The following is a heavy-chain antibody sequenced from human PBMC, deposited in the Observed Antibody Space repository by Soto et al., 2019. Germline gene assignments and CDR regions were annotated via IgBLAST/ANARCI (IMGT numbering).Heavy chain of an antibody. V-gene: IGHV3-23*01. CDR3: AITSRDYYDSSGYP. Sequence: GGSLRLSCAASGLIFSNYAMSWVRQAPGKGLEWVSAISGSGGSTYYADSVKGRFTVSRDNSKNTLFLQMNSLRAEDTAVYYCAITSRDYYDSSGYPWGQGTQVTVSS. CDR2: ISGSGGST. CDR1: GLIFSNYA. J-gene: IGHJ5*02. D-gene: IGHD3-22*01.